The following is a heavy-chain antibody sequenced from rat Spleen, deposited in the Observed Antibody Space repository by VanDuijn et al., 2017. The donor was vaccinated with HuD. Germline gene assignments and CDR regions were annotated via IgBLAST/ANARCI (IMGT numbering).Heavy chain of an antibody. CDR1: GFTFSNYG. V-gene: IGHV5S13*01. CDR2: ITNSSGST. J-gene: IGHJ2*01. Sequence: EVQLVESGGGLVQPGRSLKLSCAASGFTFSNYGMAWVRQAPTKGLEWVASITNSSGSTYYRDSVKGRFTISRDNAKSTLYLQMDSLRSEDTATYYCARHSGYGGYGDYWGQGVMVTVSS. CDR3: ARHSGYGGYGDY. D-gene: IGHD1-11*01.